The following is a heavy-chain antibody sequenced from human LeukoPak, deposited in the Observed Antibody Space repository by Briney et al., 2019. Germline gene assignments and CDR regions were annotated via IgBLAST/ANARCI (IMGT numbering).Heavy chain of an antibody. CDR2: IWYDGSNK. CDR1: GFTFDDYA. V-gene: IGHV3-33*08. CDR3: ARMYSSSWQYPGDY. Sequence: PGGSLRLSCAASGFTFDDYAMHWVRQAPGKGLEWVAVIWYDGSNKYYADSVKGRFTISRDNSKNTLYLQMNSLRAEDTAVYYCARMYSSSWQYPGDYWGQGTLVTVSS. J-gene: IGHJ4*02. D-gene: IGHD6-13*01.